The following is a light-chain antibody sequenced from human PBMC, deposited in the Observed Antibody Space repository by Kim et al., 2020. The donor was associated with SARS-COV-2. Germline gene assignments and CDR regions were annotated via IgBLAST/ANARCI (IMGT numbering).Light chain of an antibody. CDR2: DVS. Sequence: QSALTQPASVSGSPGQSITISCTGTSSDIGTYNYLSWYQHHPGKAPKIMIYDVSKGPSGPSNRFSGSKSGNTASLTISGLQAGDEADYYCSSFTTRGIWVFGGGTQLTVL. J-gene: IGLJ3*02. CDR1: SSDIGTYNY. CDR3: SSFTTRGIWV. V-gene: IGLV2-14*03.